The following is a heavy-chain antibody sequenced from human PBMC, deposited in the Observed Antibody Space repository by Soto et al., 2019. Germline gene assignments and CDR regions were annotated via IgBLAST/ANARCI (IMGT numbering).Heavy chain of an antibody. CDR2: IYSADNT. J-gene: IGHJ4*01. CDR3: ARGSLY. Sequence: PGGSLRLSCAAAGRSVSSNDRSWVRQAPGKGLECVSIIYSADNTFYVDSVKGRFIISRDNSKNTVYLQMNSLRADDTAVYYCARGSLYWGQGTLVTVSS. V-gene: IGHV3-66*01. CDR1: GRSVSSND.